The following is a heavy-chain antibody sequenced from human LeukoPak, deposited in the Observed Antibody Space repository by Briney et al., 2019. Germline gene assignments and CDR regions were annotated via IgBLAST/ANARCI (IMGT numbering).Heavy chain of an antibody. D-gene: IGHD6-13*01. CDR2: IRSKANRYAT. J-gene: IGHJ4*02. V-gene: IGHV3-73*01. Sequence: PGGSLRLSCVASGFTFSGSAIHWVRQASGKGLEWVGRIRSKANRYATAYTASVKGRFAISRDDSKNTAYLQMNSLKIEDTAVYYCTRLAAAGYYWGQGTLVTVSS. CDR1: GFTFSGSA. CDR3: TRLAAAGYY.